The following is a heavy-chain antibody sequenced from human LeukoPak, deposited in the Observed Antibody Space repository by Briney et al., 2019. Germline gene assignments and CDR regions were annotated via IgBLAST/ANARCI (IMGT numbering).Heavy chain of an antibody. CDR3: ARRTYYYDSSGYYPSLTFDY. J-gene: IGHJ4*02. CDR2: IYPGDSDT. CDR1: GYSFTSYW. Sequence: GESLKISCKGSGYSFTSYWIGWVRQMPGKGLEWMGIIYPGDSDTRYGPSFQGQVTISADKSISTAYLQWGSLKASGTAMYYCARRTYYYDSSGYYPSLTFDYWGQGTLVTVSS. D-gene: IGHD3-22*01. V-gene: IGHV5-51*01.